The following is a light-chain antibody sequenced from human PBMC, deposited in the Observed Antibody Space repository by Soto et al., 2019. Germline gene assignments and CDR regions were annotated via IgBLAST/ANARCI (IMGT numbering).Light chain of an antibody. Sequence: EIVMTQSPATLSVSPGEGATLSCRASQNVDSNLAWFQQKPGQAPRLLIYGTSTRATDIPARFSGSGSGTEFTLTISSLQSEDFAVYYCQHDTQWSLTFGGGTKVDIK. CDR3: QHDTQWSLT. CDR1: QNVDSN. CDR2: GTS. J-gene: IGKJ4*01. V-gene: IGKV3-15*01.